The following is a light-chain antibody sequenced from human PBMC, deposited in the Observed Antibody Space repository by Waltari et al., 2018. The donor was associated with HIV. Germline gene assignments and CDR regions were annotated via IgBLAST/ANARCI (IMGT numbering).Light chain of an antibody. J-gene: IGLJ3*02. CDR2: EVT. Sequence: QSALTQPPSAPGSPGQSVTTPCTGSSRAVGGYHYVSWYQQHPGKAPKPIMYEVTKRPSGVPGRFAGSKAGSTASLTVSGLQAEEEADYYCGAYPGSFPWVFGGGTKLTVL. CDR1: SRAVGGYHY. CDR3: GAYPGSFPWV. V-gene: IGLV2-8*01.